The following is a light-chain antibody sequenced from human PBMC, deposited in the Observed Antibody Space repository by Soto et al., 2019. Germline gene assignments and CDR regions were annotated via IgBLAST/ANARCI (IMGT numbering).Light chain of an antibody. Sequence: QSALTQPRSVSGSPGQSVTISCTGTSSDVGGYNYVSWYQQHPGKAPKLMIYDVNKRPSGVPDRFSGSKSGNTASLTISGHQAEDEADYYCCSYAGSYTVVFGGGTKLTVL. J-gene: IGLJ2*01. CDR2: DVN. V-gene: IGLV2-11*01. CDR3: CSYAGSYTVV. CDR1: SSDVGGYNY.